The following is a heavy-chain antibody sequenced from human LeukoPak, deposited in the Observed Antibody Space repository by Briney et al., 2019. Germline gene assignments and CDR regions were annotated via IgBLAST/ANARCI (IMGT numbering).Heavy chain of an antibody. CDR2: VYYSGRT. V-gene: IGHV4-61*01. Sequence: SETLSLTCTVSGGSVSSDSYYWTWIRQPPGKGLEWIGYVYYSGRTNYNPTLKSRVTISVDTSKNQFSLRLNSVTAADTALYYCVRETATSYYDSAGYYRQTEVFDVWGQGTKVTVSS. CDR1: GGSVSSDSYY. CDR3: VRETATSYYDSAGYYRQTEVFDV. D-gene: IGHD3-22*01. J-gene: IGHJ3*01.